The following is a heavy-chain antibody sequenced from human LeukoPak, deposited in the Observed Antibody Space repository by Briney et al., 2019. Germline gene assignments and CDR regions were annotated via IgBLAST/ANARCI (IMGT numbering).Heavy chain of an antibody. CDR1: GGSISSYY. CDR2: IYYTGST. V-gene: IGHV4-59*01. D-gene: IGHD3-16*01. Sequence: PSETLSLTCTVSGGSISSYYWSWIRQPPGKGLEWIGYIYYTGSTNYNPSLKSRVTISVDTSKNQFSLKLSSVTAADTAVYYCARRGGTLGFWFDPWGQGTLVTVSS. J-gene: IGHJ5*02. CDR3: ARRGGTLGFWFDP.